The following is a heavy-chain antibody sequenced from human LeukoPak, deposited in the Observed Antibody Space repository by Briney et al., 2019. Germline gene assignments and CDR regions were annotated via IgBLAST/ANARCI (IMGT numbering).Heavy chain of an antibody. D-gene: IGHD3-16*02. V-gene: IGHV1-18*01. Sequence: ASVKVSCKASGYTFTTYGISWVRQAPGQGLEWMGWISGYNGNTNYAQKLQGRVTMTTDTSTSTAYMELRSLRSDDTAVYYCARDRRYYDYVWGSYRYQYNWFDPWGQGTLVTVSS. CDR3: ARDRRYYDYVWGSYRYQYNWFDP. CDR2: ISGYNGNT. CDR1: GYTFTTYG. J-gene: IGHJ5*02.